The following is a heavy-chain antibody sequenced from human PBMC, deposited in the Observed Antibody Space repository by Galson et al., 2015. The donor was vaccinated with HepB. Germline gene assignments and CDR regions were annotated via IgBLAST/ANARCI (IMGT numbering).Heavy chain of an antibody. V-gene: IGHV3-15*01. CDR2: IKSKIDGGTT. CDR1: GFTFSNAW. CDR3: TTRRGN. J-gene: IGHJ4*02. Sequence: SLRLSCAASGFTFSNAWMSWVRQAPGKGLEWVGRIKSKIDGGTTDYAAPVKGRFTISRDDSKNMLFLQMNSLKTEDTAVYYCTTRRGNWGQGTLVTVSS.